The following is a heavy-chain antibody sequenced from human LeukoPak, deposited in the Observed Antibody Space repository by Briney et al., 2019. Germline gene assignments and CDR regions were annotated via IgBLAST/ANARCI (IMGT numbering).Heavy chain of an antibody. Sequence: ASVKVSCKTSGYTFTDYYMHWVRQAPGQGLEWMGWINPNNGGTSSAQKFQGRVTMSRDTAITTVYMEVSWLTSDDTAIYYCARADRLHGGPYLIGPWGQGTLVTVSS. D-gene: IGHD2-21*01. CDR2: INPNNGGT. CDR1: GYTFTDYY. J-gene: IGHJ5*02. CDR3: ARADRLHGGPYLIGP. V-gene: IGHV1-2*02.